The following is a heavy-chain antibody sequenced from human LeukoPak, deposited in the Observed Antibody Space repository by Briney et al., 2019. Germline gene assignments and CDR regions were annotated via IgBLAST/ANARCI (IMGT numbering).Heavy chain of an antibody. V-gene: IGHV1-24*01. Sequence: ASVKVSCKVSGYTLTELSMHWVRQAPGKGLEWMGGFDPEDGETIYAQKFQGRVTMTEDTSTDTAYMELSSLRSEDTAVYYCATSRYCSSTSCYGGAFDIWGQGTMVTVSS. CDR1: GYTLTELS. J-gene: IGHJ3*02. D-gene: IGHD2-2*01. CDR3: ATSRYCSSTSCYGGAFDI. CDR2: FDPEDGET.